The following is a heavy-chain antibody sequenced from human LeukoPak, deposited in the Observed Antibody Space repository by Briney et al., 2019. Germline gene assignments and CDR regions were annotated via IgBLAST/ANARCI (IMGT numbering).Heavy chain of an antibody. J-gene: IGHJ5*02. V-gene: IGHV4-59*01. D-gene: IGHD6-13*01. CDR1: GGSIITYY. CDR2: IYYSGST. CDR3: AREPGYRTTWFDH. Sequence: RTSETLSLTCPAPGGSIITYYWSWTRQPPGKGLEWIGYIYYSGSTNYNPSLKRRVTISVDTSKNQFSLKLSSVTAADTAVYYCAREPGYRTTWFDHWGQGTLVTVSS.